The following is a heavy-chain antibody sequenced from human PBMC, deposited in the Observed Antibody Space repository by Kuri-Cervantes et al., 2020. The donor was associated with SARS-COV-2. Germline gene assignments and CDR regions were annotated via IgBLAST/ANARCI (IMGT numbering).Heavy chain of an antibody. Sequence: SGPTLVKPTQTLTLTCTFSGFSLSTSGVGVGWIRQPPGKALEWLALIYWDDDKRYGPSLKSRLTITKDTSKNQVVLTMTNVDPVDTATYFCAHKYFDDSSYYHDAFDIWGQGTVVTVSS. D-gene: IGHD3-22*01. CDR1: GFSLSTSGVG. CDR3: AHKYFDDSSYYHDAFDI. V-gene: IGHV2-5*05. J-gene: IGHJ3*02. CDR2: IYWDDDK.